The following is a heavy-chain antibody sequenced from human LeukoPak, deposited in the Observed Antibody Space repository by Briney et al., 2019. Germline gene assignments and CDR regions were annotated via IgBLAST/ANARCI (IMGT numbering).Heavy chain of an antibody. CDR3: ARAPGPSSTSYNDY. J-gene: IGHJ4*02. V-gene: IGHV3-7*01. CDR1: GFTFSSYW. D-gene: IGHD2-2*01. Sequence: GGSLRLSCAASGFTFSSYWMSWVRQAPGKGLEWVANIKQDGSEKYYVDSVKGRFTISRDNAKNSLYLQMNSLRAEDTAVYYCARAPGPSSTSYNDYWGQGTLVTVSS. CDR2: IKQDGSEK.